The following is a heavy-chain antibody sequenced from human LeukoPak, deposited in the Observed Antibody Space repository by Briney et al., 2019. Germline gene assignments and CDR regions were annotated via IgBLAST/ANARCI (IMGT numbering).Heavy chain of an antibody. D-gene: IGHD2-2*01. CDR3: ARDSYCSSTSCYHIDIDY. V-gene: IGHV3-7*01. CDR2: MKQDGSEK. CDR1: GFTFSSYW. Sequence: PGGSLRLSCAASGFTFSSYWMSWVRQAPGKGLEWVANMKQDGSEKYYVDSVKGRFTISRDNAKNSLYLQMNSLRAEDKALYYCARDSYCSSTSCYHIDIDYWRQGTLVTVSS. J-gene: IGHJ4*02.